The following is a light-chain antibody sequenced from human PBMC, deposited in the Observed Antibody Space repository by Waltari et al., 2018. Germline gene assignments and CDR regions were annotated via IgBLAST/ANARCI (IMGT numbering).Light chain of an antibody. CDR3: QQRSDWPFT. Sequence: EIVLTQSPATLSLSPGERATLSCRASQSVSSSLAWYQQKPGQAPRLLIYDASKRATGNPARFSGSGSGTDFTLTIGGLEPEDFAVYYCQQRSDWPFTFGQGTKLEF. V-gene: IGKV3-11*01. CDR2: DAS. CDR1: QSVSSS. J-gene: IGKJ2*01.